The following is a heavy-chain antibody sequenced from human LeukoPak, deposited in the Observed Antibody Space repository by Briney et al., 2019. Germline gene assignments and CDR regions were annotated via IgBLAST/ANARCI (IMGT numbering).Heavy chain of an antibody. Sequence: GASVKVSFKCSVYTFTVYYLHWVRQAPGQGLAWMGWINPNSGGTNYAQKFQGRVTMTSDTSISTAYMELSRLTSDDTAVYYCARNTRSTLAYDYWGQGTLVTVSS. CDR2: INPNSGGT. J-gene: IGHJ4*02. CDR3: ARNTRSTLAYDY. D-gene: IGHD1-1*01. CDR1: VYTFTVYY. V-gene: IGHV1-2*02.